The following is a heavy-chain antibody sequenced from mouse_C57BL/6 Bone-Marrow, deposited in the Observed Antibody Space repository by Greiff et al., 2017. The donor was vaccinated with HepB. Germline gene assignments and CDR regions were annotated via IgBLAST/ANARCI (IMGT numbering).Heavy chain of an antibody. CDR1: GYTFTSYW. V-gene: IGHV1-64*01. Sequence: QVQLQQPGAKLVKPGASVKLSCKASGYTFTSYWMHWVKQRPGQGLEWIGMIHPNSGSTNYNEKFKSKATLTVDKSSSTAYMQLSSLTSEDSAVYYCAPTVPDYYAMDYWGQGTSVTVSS. CDR3: APTVPDYYAMDY. D-gene: IGHD1-1*01. CDR2: IHPNSGST. J-gene: IGHJ4*01.